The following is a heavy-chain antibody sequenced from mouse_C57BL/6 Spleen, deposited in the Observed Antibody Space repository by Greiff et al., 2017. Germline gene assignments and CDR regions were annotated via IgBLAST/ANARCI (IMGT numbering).Heavy chain of an antibody. Sequence: EVKLQESGPGLVKPSQSLSLTCSVTGYSITSGYYWNWIRQFPGNKLEWMGYISYDGSNNYNPSLKNRISITRDTSKNQFFLKLNSVTTEDTATYYCARLWLRREDYAMDYWGQGTSVTVSS. J-gene: IGHJ4*01. D-gene: IGHD2-2*01. CDR3: ARLWLRREDYAMDY. V-gene: IGHV3-6*01. CDR2: ISYDGSN. CDR1: GYSITSGYY.